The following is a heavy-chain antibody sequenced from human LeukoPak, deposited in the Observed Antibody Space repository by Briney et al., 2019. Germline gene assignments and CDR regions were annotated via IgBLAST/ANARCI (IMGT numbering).Heavy chain of an antibody. CDR1: GGSISSYS. CDR2: IYYSGST. CDR3: ARSSSWHQFDY. D-gene: IGHD6-13*01. V-gene: IGHV4-59*01. J-gene: IGHJ4*02. Sequence: SETLSLTCTVSGGSISSYSWTWIRQPPGKGLEWIGYIYYSGSTNYNPSLKSRVTISVDTSKNQFSLKLSSVTAADTAVYYCARSSSWHQFDYWGQGTLVTVSS.